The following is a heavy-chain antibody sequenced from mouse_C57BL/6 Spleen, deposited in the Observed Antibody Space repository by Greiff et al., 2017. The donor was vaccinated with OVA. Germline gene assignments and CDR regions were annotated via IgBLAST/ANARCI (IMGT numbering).Heavy chain of an antibody. CDR1: GYSFTGYY. J-gene: IGHJ2*01. V-gene: IGHV1-42*01. CDR3: ARSGTTVVAHDY. CDR2: INPSTGGT. D-gene: IGHD1-1*01. Sequence: VQLQQSGPELVKPGASVKISCKASGYSFTGYYMNWVKQSPEKSLEWIGEINPSTGGTTYNQKFKAKATLTVDKSSSTAYMQLKSLTSEDSAVYYCARSGTTVVAHDYWGQGTTLTVSS.